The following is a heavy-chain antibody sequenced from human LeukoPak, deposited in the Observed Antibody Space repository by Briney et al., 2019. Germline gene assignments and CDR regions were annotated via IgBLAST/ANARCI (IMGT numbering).Heavy chain of an antibody. CDR1: GFTFSSYA. Sequence: GGSLRLSCAASGFTFSSYAMHWVRQAPGKGLEWVAVISYDGSNKYYADSVKGRFTISRDNSKNTLYLQMNSLRAEDTAVYYCARDPSSGYYSDYWGQGTLVTVSS. CDR2: ISYDGSNK. V-gene: IGHV3-30*04. J-gene: IGHJ4*02. D-gene: IGHD3-22*01. CDR3: ARDPSSGYYSDY.